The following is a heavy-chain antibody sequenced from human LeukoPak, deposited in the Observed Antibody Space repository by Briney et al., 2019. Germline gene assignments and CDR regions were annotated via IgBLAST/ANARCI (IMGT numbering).Heavy chain of an antibody. D-gene: IGHD6-13*01. CDR3: ARVRGIAAAGTGFDY. CDR2: IYYSGST. J-gene: IGHJ4*02. V-gene: IGHV4-59*01. CDR1: GGSISSYY. Sequence: SETLSLTCTVSGGSISSYYWSWLRQPPGKGLEWIGYIYYSGSTNYNPSLKRRVTISVDTSKNQFSLKLSSVTAADTAVYYCARVRGIAAAGTGFDYWGQGTLVTVSS.